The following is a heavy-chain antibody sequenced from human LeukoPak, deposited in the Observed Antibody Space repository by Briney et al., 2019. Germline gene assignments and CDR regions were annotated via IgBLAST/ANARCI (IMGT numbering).Heavy chain of an antibody. D-gene: IGHD1-26*01. CDR3: ARLRYSGSYYFDY. CDR2: IYYSGST. Sequence: SETLSLTCTVSGGSISSYYWGWIRQPPGKGLEWIGYIYYSGSTNYNPSLKSRVTISVDTSKNQFSLKLSSVTAADTAVYYCARLRYSGSYYFDYWGPGTLVTVSS. CDR1: GGSISSYY. J-gene: IGHJ4*02. V-gene: IGHV4-59*08.